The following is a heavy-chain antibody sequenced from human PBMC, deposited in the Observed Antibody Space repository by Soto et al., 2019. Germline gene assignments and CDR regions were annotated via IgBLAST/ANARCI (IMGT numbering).Heavy chain of an antibody. Sequence: GGSLRLYCAASGFNFSSYAMSWVRQAPGKGLELVSAISGSGGSTYYAYSVKGWFTISRDNSKNTLYLQMNSLRAEDTAVYYCAKGTGVPTTNFDNWGQGALVTVSS. J-gene: IGHJ4*02. CDR3: AKGTGVPTTNFDN. D-gene: IGHD7-27*01. CDR2: ISGSGGST. CDR1: GFNFSSYA. V-gene: IGHV3-23*01.